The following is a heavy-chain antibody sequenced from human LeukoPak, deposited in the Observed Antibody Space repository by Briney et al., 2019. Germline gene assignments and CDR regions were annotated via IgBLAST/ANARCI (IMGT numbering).Heavy chain of an antibody. Sequence: PPGGSLRLSCAASGFTFSSYGMHWVRQAPGKGLEWVAFIRYDGSNKYYADSVKGRFTISRDNAKNSLYLQMNSLRAEDTALYYCARGPGGVVIKYYYYYYMDVWGKGTTVTVSS. D-gene: IGHD3-3*01. CDR2: IRYDGSNK. CDR1: GFTFSSYG. J-gene: IGHJ6*03. V-gene: IGHV3-30*02. CDR3: ARGPGGVVIKYYYYYYMDV.